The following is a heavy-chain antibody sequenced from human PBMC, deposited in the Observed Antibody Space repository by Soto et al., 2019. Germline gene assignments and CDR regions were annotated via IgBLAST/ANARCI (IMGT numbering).Heavy chain of an antibody. CDR2: IIPIFGTA. V-gene: IGHV1-69*13. J-gene: IGHJ6*02. CDR1: GCTSSSYA. D-gene: IGHD2-8*02. Sequence: ASGKVCCKASGCTSSSYAISWVRQAPGQGPEWMGGIIPIFGTANYAQKFQGRVTITSDESTSTACMELSRLRAEDTAVDYCTKDLVLGPAFYSSRMDVWGQRTTVTFSS. CDR3: TKDLVLGPAFYSSRMDV.